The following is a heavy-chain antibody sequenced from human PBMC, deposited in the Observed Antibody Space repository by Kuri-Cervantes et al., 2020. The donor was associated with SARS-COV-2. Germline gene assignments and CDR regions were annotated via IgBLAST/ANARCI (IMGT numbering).Heavy chain of an antibody. D-gene: IGHD4-11*01. V-gene: IGHV1-2*04. CDR3: ARVSPFRRLEFFSQGGAFDL. Sequence: ASVKVSCKASGYTFTGYYMHWVRQAPGQGLEWMGWINPNSGGTNYAQKFQGCVTMTRDTSISTVYMELSRLRSDDTAVYYCARVSPFRRLEFFSQGGAFDLWGQGTMVTVSS. CDR1: GYTFTGYY. CDR2: INPNSGGT. J-gene: IGHJ3*01.